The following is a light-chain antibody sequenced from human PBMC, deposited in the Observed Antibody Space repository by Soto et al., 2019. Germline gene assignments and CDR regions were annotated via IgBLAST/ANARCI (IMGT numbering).Light chain of an antibody. CDR2: CAS. CDR3: QPYNNWPLT. CDR1: QSVTKNN. J-gene: IGKJ4*01. Sequence: EIVLTHSPCTLSLSPLERATLSFMSSQSVTKNNLNWYQQKPGQAPRLLIYCASIRATGIPARFSGSRSGAEFTLTINSLQSEDFAVYYCQPYNNWPLTFGGGTKVDIK. V-gene: IGKV3D-15*01.